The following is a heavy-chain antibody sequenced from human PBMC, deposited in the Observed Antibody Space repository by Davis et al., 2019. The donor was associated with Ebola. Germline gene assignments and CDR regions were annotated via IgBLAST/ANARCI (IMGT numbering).Heavy chain of an antibody. D-gene: IGHD2-15*01. CDR3: ARGAAGSGVHFDP. CDR2: INGKGSVGST. Sequence: GESLKISCVASGFTFSSYAMSWVRQAPGKGLEWVLSINGKGSVGSTYYADSVEGRFTISRDNSKNTLYLQLNSLRAEDTAVYFCARGAAGSGVHFDPWGQGTLVTVSS. CDR1: GFTFSSYA. V-gene: IGHV3-23*01. J-gene: IGHJ5*02.